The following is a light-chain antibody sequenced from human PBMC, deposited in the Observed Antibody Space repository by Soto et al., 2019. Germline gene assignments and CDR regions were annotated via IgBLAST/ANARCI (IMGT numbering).Light chain of an antibody. Sequence: EIAMTQSPATLSVSPGERATLSCRASQSVSRNVAWYQQKPGQAPRLLIHDASTRATGISVRFSGSGSGTEFTLTISSLQSEDFAVYYCQQYNNWLWTFGQGTKVELK. CDR1: QSVSRN. J-gene: IGKJ1*01. V-gene: IGKV3-15*01. CDR2: DAS. CDR3: QQYNNWLWT.